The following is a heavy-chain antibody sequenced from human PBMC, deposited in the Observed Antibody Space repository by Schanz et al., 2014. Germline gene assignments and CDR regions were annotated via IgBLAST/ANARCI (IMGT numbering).Heavy chain of an antibody. CDR2: LSGSGGST. Sequence: EVQLLESGGGLVQPGGSLRLSCAASGFTFSSYAMSWVRQAPGKGLEWVSALSGSGGSTYYAGSVKGRFSISRDYSKNTLYLQMSSLRAEDTAIYYCAKLSSSGRLAGYFDYWGQGALVTVSS. CDR3: AKLSSSGRLAGYFDY. J-gene: IGHJ4*02. CDR1: GFTFSSYA. D-gene: IGHD6-19*01. V-gene: IGHV3-23*01.